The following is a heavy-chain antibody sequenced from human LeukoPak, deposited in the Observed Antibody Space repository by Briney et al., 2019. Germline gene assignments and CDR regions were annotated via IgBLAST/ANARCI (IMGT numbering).Heavy chain of an antibody. CDR2: IYSGGST. CDR1: GFTVNSNY. V-gene: IGHV3-53*01. J-gene: IGHJ3*02. CDR3: ARPTVGNWNDYWAFDS. D-gene: IGHD1-20*01. Sequence: GGCLRLSCAASGFTVNSNYVSWVREAAGKGLELVSVIYSGGSTYYAASVKGRFTVSREHSKHTRYLQLNSLRAEDTAVYYCARPTVGNWNDYWAFDSWGQGTMVTVSS.